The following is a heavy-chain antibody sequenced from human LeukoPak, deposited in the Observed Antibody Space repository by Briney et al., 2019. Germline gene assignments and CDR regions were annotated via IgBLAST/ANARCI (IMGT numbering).Heavy chain of an antibody. Sequence: PGVSLRLSCAASGLTLCDSDMSWIRQAPGKGLEWVSYISSSDDTTSYTDSVKGRFTISRDRAENSLYLQMNGLRAEDTALYYCARVSRSTAFDIWGQGTTVTVSS. CDR3: ARVSRSTAFDI. CDR1: GLTLCDSD. CDR2: ISSSDDTT. D-gene: IGHD5/OR15-5a*01. V-gene: IGHV3-11*01. J-gene: IGHJ3*02.